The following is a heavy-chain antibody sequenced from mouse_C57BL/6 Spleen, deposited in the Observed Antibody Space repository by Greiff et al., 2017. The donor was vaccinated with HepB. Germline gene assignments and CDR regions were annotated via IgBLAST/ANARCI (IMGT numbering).Heavy chain of an antibody. J-gene: IGHJ3*01. CDR2: IRLKSDNYAT. CDR1: GFTFSNYW. CDR3: TGAYDYDVWFAY. Sequence: KVEESGGGLVQPGGSMKLSCVASGFTFSNYWMNWVRQSPEKGLEWVAQIRLKSDNYATHYAESVKGRFTISRDDSKSSVYLQMNNLRAEDTGIYYCTGAYDYDVWFAYWGQGTLVTVSA. D-gene: IGHD2-4*01. V-gene: IGHV6-3*01.